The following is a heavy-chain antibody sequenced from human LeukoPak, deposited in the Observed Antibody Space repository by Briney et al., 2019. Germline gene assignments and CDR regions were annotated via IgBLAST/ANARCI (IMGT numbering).Heavy chain of an antibody. J-gene: IGHJ5*02. V-gene: IGHV3-30-3*01. CDR3: AREKGPGTFDP. CDR1: GFTFSSYA. CDR2: ISYDGSNK. Sequence: GGSLRLSCAASGFTFSSYAMHWVRQAPGKGLEWVAVISYDGSNKYYADSVKGRFTISRDNSKNTLYLQMNSLRAEDTAVYYCAREKGPGTFDPWGQGTLVTVS. D-gene: IGHD1-1*01.